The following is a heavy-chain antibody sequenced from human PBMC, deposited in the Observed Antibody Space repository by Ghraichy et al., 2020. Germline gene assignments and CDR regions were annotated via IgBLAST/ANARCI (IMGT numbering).Heavy chain of an antibody. CDR1: GFSLSTSGMC. V-gene: IGHV2-70*01. CDR2: IDWDDDK. J-gene: IGHJ4*02. CDR3: ARAHFASNWEYYFDY. D-gene: IGHD7-27*01. Sequence: SGPTLVKPTQTLTLTCTFSGFSLSTSGMCVSWIRQPPGKALEWLALIDWDDDKYYSTSLKTRLTISKDTSKNQVVLTMTNMDPVDTATYYCARAHFASNWEYYFDYWGQGTLVTVSS.